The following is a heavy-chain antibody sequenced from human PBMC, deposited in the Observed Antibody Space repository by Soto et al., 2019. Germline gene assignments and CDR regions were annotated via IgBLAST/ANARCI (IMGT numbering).Heavy chain of an antibody. CDR2: IYHSGST. Sequence: SETLSLTCAVSGGSISSSNWWRWVRQPPGKGLEWIGEIYHSGSTNYNPSLKSRVTISVDKSKNQFSLKLSSVTAADTAVYYCARVSYGSGSLGNLRTPYKGIRWFDPWGQGTLVTVSS. CDR3: ARVSYGSGSLGNLRTPYKGIRWFDP. V-gene: IGHV4-4*02. D-gene: IGHD3-10*01. CDR1: GGSISSSNW. J-gene: IGHJ5*02.